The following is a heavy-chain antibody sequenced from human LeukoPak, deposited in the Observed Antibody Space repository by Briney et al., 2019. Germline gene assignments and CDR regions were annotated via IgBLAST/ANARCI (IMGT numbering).Heavy chain of an antibody. D-gene: IGHD4-11*01. V-gene: IGHV4-38-2*01. CDR1: GHSISSGYY. Sequence: SETLSLTCSVSGHSISSGYYWGWIRQPPGKGLEWIGTKYHRGSTYYNPSLKSRVTMSGDTSKNHFSLKLSSVIAADAAVYYCARHRGDNSNPRYYFYYMDVWGKGTTVTVSS. J-gene: IGHJ6*03. CDR2: KYHRGST. CDR3: ARHRGDNSNPRYYFYYMDV.